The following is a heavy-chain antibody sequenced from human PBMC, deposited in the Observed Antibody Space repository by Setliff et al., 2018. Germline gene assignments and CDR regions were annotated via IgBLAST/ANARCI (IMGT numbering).Heavy chain of an antibody. CDR3: ARPSAGYSRPFDV. CDR2: IYPGDSHNI. D-gene: IGHD2-15*01. CDR1: GYSFSISW. V-gene: IGHV5-51*01. Sequence: GESLTISCKDSGYSFSISWIGWVRQMPGKGLDWMGIIYPGDSHNIRYSPSFQGQVTISADKSISTAYLQWSSLKASDTAIYYCARPSAGYSRPFDVWGQGTMVTVSS. J-gene: IGHJ3*01.